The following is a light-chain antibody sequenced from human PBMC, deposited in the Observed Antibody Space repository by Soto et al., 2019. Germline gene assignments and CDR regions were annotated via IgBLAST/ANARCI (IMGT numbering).Light chain of an antibody. CDR3: LQYNNWPQT. V-gene: IGKV3-15*01. CDR1: QSVSSK. Sequence: EIVMTQSPVTLSVSPGERATLSCRASQSVSSKLAWYQQKPGQAPRLLIYGASTRAPGIPARFSGSGSGTEFTLSISSLQYEDFAVYYCLQYNNWPQTFGQGTKLEIK. J-gene: IGKJ2*01. CDR2: GAS.